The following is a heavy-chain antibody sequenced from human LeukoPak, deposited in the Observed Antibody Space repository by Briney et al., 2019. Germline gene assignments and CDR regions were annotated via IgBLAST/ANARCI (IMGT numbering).Heavy chain of an antibody. CDR3: ARVTTVVTLGY. Sequence: SETLSLTCTVSGGSISSYYWSWIRQPPGKGLEWIGYIYYSGSTNYNPSLKSRVTISVDTSKNQFSLKLSSVTAADTAVYYCARVTTVVTLGYWGQGTLVTVSS. J-gene: IGHJ4*02. CDR1: GGSISSYY. CDR2: IYYSGST. V-gene: IGHV4-59*01. D-gene: IGHD4-23*01.